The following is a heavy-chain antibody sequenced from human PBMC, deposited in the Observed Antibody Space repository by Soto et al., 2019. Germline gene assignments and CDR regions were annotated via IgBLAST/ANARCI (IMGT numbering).Heavy chain of an antibody. D-gene: IGHD1-20*01. Sequence: GSPRIPCAASGFSFSSYALRWVRQAPGKGLEWVSAISGSGGSTYYADSVKGRFTISRDNSKNTLYLQMNSLRAEDTAVYYCAREEYNRDFGDYWGQRTPVTVSA. CDR2: ISGSGGST. CDR3: AREEYNRDFGDY. V-gene: IGHV3-23*01. J-gene: IGHJ4*02. CDR1: GFSFSSYA.